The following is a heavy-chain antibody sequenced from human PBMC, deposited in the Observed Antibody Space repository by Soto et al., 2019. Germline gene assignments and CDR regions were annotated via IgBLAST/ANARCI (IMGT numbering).Heavy chain of an antibody. D-gene: IGHD2-8*01. CDR3: AAPPLGYCTNGGGPPSNYYYYGMDV. V-gene: IGHV1-58*01. CDR2: IVVGSGNT. Sequence: SVKVSCKASGFTFTSSAVQWVRQARGQRLEWIGWIVVGSGNTNYAQKFQERVTITRDMSTSTAYMELSSLRSEDTAVYYCAAPPLGYCTNGGGPPSNYYYYGMDVWGQGTTVTVSS. J-gene: IGHJ6*02. CDR1: GFTFTSSA.